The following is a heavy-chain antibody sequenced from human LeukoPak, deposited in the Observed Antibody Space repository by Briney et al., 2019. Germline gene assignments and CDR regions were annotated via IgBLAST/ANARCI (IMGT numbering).Heavy chain of an antibody. D-gene: IGHD3-22*01. Sequence: GGSLRLSCAASGFTVSSNYMSWVRQAPGKGLEWVSVIYSGGSTYYADSVKGRFTISRDNSKNTLYLQMNSLRAEDTAVYYCARGTYYDSSGYLYWGQGTLVTASS. V-gene: IGHV3-66*01. CDR3: ARGTYYDSSGYLY. CDR2: IYSGGST. CDR1: GFTVSSNY. J-gene: IGHJ4*02.